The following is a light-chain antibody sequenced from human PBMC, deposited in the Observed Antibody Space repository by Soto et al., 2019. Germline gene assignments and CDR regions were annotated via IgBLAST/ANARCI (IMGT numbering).Light chain of an antibody. V-gene: IGKV3-11*01. Sequence: EIVLTQSPATLSVSPGERATLSCRASQSVSSHLAWYQQKRGQAPRLLIYDASNRATGIPARFSGNGSGTDFTLTISSLEPEDFAVYYCQQRSNWPLTFGQGTRLEIK. CDR2: DAS. J-gene: IGKJ5*01. CDR3: QQRSNWPLT. CDR1: QSVSSH.